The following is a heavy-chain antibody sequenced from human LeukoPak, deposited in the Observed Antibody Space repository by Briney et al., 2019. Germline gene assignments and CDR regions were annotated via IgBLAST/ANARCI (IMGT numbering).Heavy chain of an antibody. CDR1: GGSISSYY. CDR2: IYYSGST. V-gene: IGHV4-59*08. Sequence: PSETLSLTCTVSGGSISSYYWSWIRQPPVKGLEWIGYIYYSGSTNYNPSLKSRVTISVDTSKNQFSLKLSSVTAADTAVYYCARHLYGFWCGYYNYYNYYGMDVWVQGTTVTVSS. J-gene: IGHJ6*02. CDR3: ARHLYGFWCGYYNYYNYYGMDV. D-gene: IGHD3-3*01.